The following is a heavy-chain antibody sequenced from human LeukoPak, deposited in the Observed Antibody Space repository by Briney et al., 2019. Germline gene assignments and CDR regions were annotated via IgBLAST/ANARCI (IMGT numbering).Heavy chain of an antibody. CDR2: ISSSSSYI. J-gene: IGHJ3*02. CDR1: GFPFSSYS. CDR3: ARICGGDCYDAFDI. Sequence: GGSLRLSCAASGFPFSSYSMNWVRQAPGKGLEWVSSISSSSSYIYYADSVKGRFTISRDNAKNSLYPQMNSLRAEDTAVYYCARICGGDCYDAFDIWGQGTMVTVS. D-gene: IGHD2-21*02. V-gene: IGHV3-21*01.